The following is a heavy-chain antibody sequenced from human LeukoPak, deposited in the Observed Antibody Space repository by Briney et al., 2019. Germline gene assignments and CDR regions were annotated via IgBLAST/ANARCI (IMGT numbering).Heavy chain of an antibody. D-gene: IGHD3-16*01. CDR2: ISGSAAGGGT. V-gene: IGHV3-23*01. Sequence: GGSLRLSCAASGFSFSTYGMSWVRQAPGKGLDWVPAISGSAAGGGTYYADSVKGRFTIARDNSQNTLYLQMSSLRAEDTAVYYCAKTRGHDMDVWGQGTTVIVSS. CDR3: AKTRGHDMDV. J-gene: IGHJ6*02. CDR1: GFSFSTYG.